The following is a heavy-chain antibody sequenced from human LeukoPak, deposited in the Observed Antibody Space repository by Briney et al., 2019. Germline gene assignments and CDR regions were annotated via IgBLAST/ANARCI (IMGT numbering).Heavy chain of an antibody. CDR3: ARDYVWGSYRYTGIDY. CDR2: ISSSSSTI. D-gene: IGHD3-16*02. V-gene: IGHV3-48*02. J-gene: IGHJ4*02. CDR1: GFTFSSYS. Sequence: GGSLRLSCAASGFTFSSYSMNWVRQAPGKGLEWVSYISSSSSTIYYADSVKGRFTISRDNAKNSLYLQMNSLRDEDTAVYYCARDYVWGSYRYTGIDYWGQGTLVTVSS.